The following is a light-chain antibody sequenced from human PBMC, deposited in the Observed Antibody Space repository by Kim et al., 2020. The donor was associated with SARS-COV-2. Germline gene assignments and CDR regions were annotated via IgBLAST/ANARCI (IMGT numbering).Light chain of an antibody. V-gene: IGLV3-1*01. CDR1: KLGDKY. CDR2: QNN. CDR3: QAWDSGTAV. Sequence: SYELTQPPSVSVSPGQTASITCSGDKLGDKYACWYQQKPGQSPVLVIYQNNNRPSGIPERFSGSNSGNTATLTISGTQAMDEADYYCQAWDSGTAVFGGGTQLNVL. J-gene: IGLJ2*01.